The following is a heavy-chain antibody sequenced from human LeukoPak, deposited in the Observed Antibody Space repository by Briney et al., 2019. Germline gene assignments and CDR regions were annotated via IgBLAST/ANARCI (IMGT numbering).Heavy chain of an antibody. CDR1: GVTLSSYA. CDR3: TKDYCGKFCSAV. Sequence: GGSLRLSCAASGVTLSSYAMSWARQAPGKGLEWVSAISGSGGSTYYADSVKGRFTISRDNSKNTLYLQMNSLRAEDTAKYYCTKDYCGKFCSAVWGQGTTVTVSS. J-gene: IGHJ6*02. V-gene: IGHV3-23*01. D-gene: IGHD3-9*01. CDR2: ISGSGGST.